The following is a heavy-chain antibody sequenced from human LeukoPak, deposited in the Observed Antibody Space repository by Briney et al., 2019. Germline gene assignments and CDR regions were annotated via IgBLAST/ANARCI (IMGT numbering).Heavy chain of an antibody. V-gene: IGHV3-30*02. D-gene: IGHD3-22*01. CDR2: IRYDGSNK. Sequence: GGSLRLSCAASGFTFSSYGMHWVRQAPGKGLEWVAFIRYDGSNKYYADSVKGRFTISRDNSKNTLYLQMNSLRAEDTAVCYCAKDRDYYDSSGSDYWGQGTLVTVSS. CDR1: GFTFSSYG. J-gene: IGHJ4*02. CDR3: AKDRDYYDSSGSDY.